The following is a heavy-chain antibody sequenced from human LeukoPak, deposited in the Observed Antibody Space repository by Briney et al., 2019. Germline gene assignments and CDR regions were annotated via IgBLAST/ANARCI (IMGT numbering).Heavy chain of an antibody. CDR3: ARGLGSGWYTVDY. D-gene: IGHD6-19*01. CDR2: INPSGGST. CDR1: GYTFTSCY. Sequence: GASVKVSCKTFGYTFTSCYIHWVRQAPGQGLEWMGTINPSGGSTSYAQKFQGRITVTRDASTSTVYMELSGLISEDTAIYYCARGLGSGWYTVDYWGQGTLVTVSS. V-gene: IGHV1-46*01. J-gene: IGHJ4*02.